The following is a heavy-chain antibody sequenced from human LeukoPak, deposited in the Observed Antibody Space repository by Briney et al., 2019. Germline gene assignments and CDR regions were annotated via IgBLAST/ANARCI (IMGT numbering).Heavy chain of an antibody. D-gene: IGHD3-22*01. CDR2: IKPDGSEK. V-gene: IGHV3-7*05. CDR1: GFTFSNYW. J-gene: IGHJ5*02. CDR3: ARVNYDSSGVGWFDP. Sequence: GGSLRLSCAASGFTFSNYWMNWVRPAPGKGLEWVANIKPDGSEKYYVDSVKGRFTISRDNAKNSLDLQMNSLRAEDTAVYYCARVNYDSSGVGWFDPWGQGTLVTVSS.